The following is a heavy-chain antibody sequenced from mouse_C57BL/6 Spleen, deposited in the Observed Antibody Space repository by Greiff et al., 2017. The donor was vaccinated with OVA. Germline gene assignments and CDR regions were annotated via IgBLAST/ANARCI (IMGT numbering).Heavy chain of an antibody. CDR3: ARKNSNYPFAY. D-gene: IGHD2-5*01. J-gene: IGHJ3*01. V-gene: IGHV2-2*01. Sequence: QVQLKQSGPGLVQPSQSLSITCTVSGFSLTSYGVHWVRQSPGKGLEWLGVIWSGGSTDYNAAFISRLSISKDNSKSQVFLKMNSLQADDTAIYYCARKNSNYPFAYWGQGTLVTVSA. CDR2: IWSGGST. CDR1: GFSLTSYG.